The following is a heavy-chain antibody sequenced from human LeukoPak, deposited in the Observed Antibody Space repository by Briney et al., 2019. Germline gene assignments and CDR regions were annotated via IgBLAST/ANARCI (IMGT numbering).Heavy chain of an antibody. CDR1: GYSFTTYW. D-gene: IGHD3-3*01. Sequence: GESLKISCKGSGYSFTTYWIGWVRQMPGKGLEWMGIIYPGDSDTRYSPSFQGQVIISADKSISTAYLQWSSLKASDTAMCYCARLGGSLDFWSGYYLWGQGTLVTVSS. J-gene: IGHJ4*02. CDR2: IYPGDSDT. V-gene: IGHV5-51*01. CDR3: ARLGGSLDFWSGYYL.